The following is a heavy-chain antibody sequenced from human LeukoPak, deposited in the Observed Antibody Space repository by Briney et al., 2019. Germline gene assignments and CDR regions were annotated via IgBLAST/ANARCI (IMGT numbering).Heavy chain of an antibody. J-gene: IGHJ4*02. V-gene: IGHV3-33*06. D-gene: IGHD6-13*01. CDR1: GFTFSSYG. CDR3: AKAAAAPGFDF. CDR2: IWYDGGNK. Sequence: GGSLRLSCAASGFTFSSYGMHWVRQAPGKGLEWVAVIWYDGGNKYYADSVKGRFTISRDNSKNTIYLQMNSLRAEDTALYYCAKAAAAPGFDFWGQGTLVTVSS.